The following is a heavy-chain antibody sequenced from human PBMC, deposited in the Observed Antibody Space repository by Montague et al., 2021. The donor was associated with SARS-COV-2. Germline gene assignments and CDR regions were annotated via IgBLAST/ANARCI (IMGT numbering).Heavy chain of an antibody. J-gene: IGHJ4*02. CDR1: GFTFSRNS. V-gene: IGHV3-21*01. Sequence: SLRLSCATSGFTFSRNSMNWVRQAPGKGLEWVSTISSDTLHTFYAESVKGRFTISRDNAKNSLILQMNSLKDEDTAVYYCARSPRGSGTGWLDYWGQGTLVTVSS. CDR3: ARSPRGSGTGWLDY. D-gene: IGHD3/OR15-3a*01. CDR2: ISSDTLHT.